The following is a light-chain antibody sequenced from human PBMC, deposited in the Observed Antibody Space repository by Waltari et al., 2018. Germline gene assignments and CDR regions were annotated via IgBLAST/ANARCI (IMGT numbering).Light chain of an antibody. J-gene: IGLJ1*01. CDR1: TSDIGNNY. V-gene: IGLV1-51*01. Sequence: QSVLTQPPSVSAAPGQEVTISCSGSTSDIGNNYVSWYQQVPGTAPKLRISDYKNRPSGVHARFSGSKSGTSATLLITGLQTGDEAYYCCATWDDSLSAGVFGPGPKVTV. CDR2: DYK. CDR3: ATWDDSLSAGV.